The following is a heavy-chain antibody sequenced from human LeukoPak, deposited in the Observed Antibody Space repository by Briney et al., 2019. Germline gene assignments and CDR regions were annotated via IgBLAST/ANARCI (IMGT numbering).Heavy chain of an antibody. J-gene: IGHJ4*02. CDR2: ISGSDGRL. V-gene: IGHV3-23*01. CDR1: GFTFSNYA. CDR3: ASWPVGWYGEDS. Sequence: GGSLRLSCAASGFTFSNYAMSWVRQAPGKGPEWVSAISGSDGRLFYADSVKGRFTISRDTPKNTLYLQMNSLRVEDTAVYYCASWPVGWYGEDSWGQGTLVTVSS. D-gene: IGHD6-19*01.